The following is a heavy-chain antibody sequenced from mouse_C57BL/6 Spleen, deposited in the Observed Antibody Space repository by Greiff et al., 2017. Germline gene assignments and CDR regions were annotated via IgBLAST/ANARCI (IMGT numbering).Heavy chain of an antibody. D-gene: IGHD3-2*02. CDR2: IYPSDSET. J-gene: IGHJ2*01. Sequence: QVQLQQPGAELVRPGSSVKLSCTASGYTFTSYWMDWVKQRPGQGLEWIGNIYPSDSETHYNQKFKDKATLTVDKSSSTAYMQLSSLTSEDSAVYYCARDSSGYFDYWGQGTTLTVSS. CDR1: GYTFTSYW. CDR3: ARDSSGYFDY. V-gene: IGHV1-61*01.